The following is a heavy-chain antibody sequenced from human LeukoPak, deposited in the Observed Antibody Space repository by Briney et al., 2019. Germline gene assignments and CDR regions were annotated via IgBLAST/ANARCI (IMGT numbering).Heavy chain of an antibody. CDR3: ARGEARRIAVAVAAFDI. D-gene: IGHD6-19*01. CDR1: GGTFSSYA. Sequence: SVKVSCKASGGTFSSYAISWVRQAPGQGLEWMGGIIPIFGTANYAQQFHGRVTITADESTSTAYMELSSLRSEDTAVYYCARGEARRIAVAVAAFDIWGQGTMVTVSS. J-gene: IGHJ3*02. CDR2: IIPIFGTA. V-gene: IGHV1-69*13.